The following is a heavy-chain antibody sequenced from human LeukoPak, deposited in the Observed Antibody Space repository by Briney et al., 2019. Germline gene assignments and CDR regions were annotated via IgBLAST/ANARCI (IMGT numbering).Heavy chain of an antibody. D-gene: IGHD3-22*01. J-gene: IGHJ3*02. Sequence: PSETLSLTCAVYGGSFNGYYWTWIRQPPGKGLEWIGEINHSGSTDYNPSLKSRVTISVDTSKNQFSLKLSSVTAADTAVYYCASLYPEYYYDSSGYTAFDIWGQGTMVTVSS. CDR1: GGSFNGYY. CDR3: ASLYPEYYYDSSGYTAFDI. V-gene: IGHV4-34*01. CDR2: INHSGST.